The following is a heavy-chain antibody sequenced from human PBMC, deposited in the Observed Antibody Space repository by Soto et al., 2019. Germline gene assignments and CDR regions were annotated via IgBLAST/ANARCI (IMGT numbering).Heavy chain of an antibody. D-gene: IGHD6-19*01. J-gene: IGHJ4*02. V-gene: IGHV1-18*01. CDR1: GYTFTSYG. CDR3: ARLNQIAVAGWAIGY. CDR2: ISAYNGNT. Sequence: ASVKVSCKASGYTFTSYGISWVRQAPGQGLEWMGWISAYNGNTNYAQKLQGRVTMTTDTSTSTAYMELRSLRSDDTSVYYCARLNQIAVAGWAIGYWGQGALVTVSS.